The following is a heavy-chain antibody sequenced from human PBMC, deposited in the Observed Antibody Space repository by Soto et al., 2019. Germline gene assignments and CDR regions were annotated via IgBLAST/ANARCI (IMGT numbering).Heavy chain of an antibody. Sequence: EVQLLESGGCLVQPGGSLRLSCAASGFTFGSYAMSWVRQAPGKGLEWVSLISGTGDSSEYANSVKGRFTISRDYSKTTVFLQMNSLRAEDTAVYFCAKDNGNYGSGSFSHWGQGTLVTVSS. V-gene: IGHV3-23*01. J-gene: IGHJ4*02. CDR3: AKDNGNYGSGSFSH. CDR2: ISGTGDSS. D-gene: IGHD3-10*01. CDR1: GFTFGSYA.